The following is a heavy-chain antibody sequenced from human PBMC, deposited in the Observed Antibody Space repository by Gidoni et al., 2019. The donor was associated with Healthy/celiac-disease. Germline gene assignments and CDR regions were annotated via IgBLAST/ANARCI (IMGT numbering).Heavy chain of an antibody. D-gene: IGHD2-2*01. J-gene: IGHJ4*02. V-gene: IGHV3-21*01. CDR2: ISSSSSYI. CDR3: ARSQLGYCSSTSCYFIDY. CDR1: GFTFSSYS. Sequence: EVPLVESGGGLVKPGGSLRLSCAASGFTFSSYSRNWVRQAPGKGLGWVSSISSSSSYIYYAASVKGRFTISRDNAKNSLYLQMNSLRAEDTAVYYCARSQLGYCSSTSCYFIDYWGQGTLVTVSS.